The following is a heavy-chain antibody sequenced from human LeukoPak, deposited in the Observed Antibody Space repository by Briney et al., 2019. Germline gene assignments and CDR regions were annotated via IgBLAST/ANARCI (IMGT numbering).Heavy chain of an antibody. J-gene: IGHJ4*02. Sequence: GGSLRLSCAASGFTFSSYAMHWVRQAPGKGLEWVAVISYDGSNKYYADSVKGRFTISRDNSKNTLYLQMNSLRAEDTAVYYCASWQASRYYFDYWGQGTLVTVSS. V-gene: IGHV3-30*14. CDR2: ISYDGSNK. CDR3: ASWQASRYYFDY. CDR1: GFTFSSYA.